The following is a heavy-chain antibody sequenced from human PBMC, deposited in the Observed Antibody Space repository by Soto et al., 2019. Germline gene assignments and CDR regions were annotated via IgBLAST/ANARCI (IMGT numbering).Heavy chain of an antibody. Sequence: QVQVVESGGGLVKPGGSLRLSCAASGFTFSDYYMSWIRQAPGKGLEWVSFISSSGDTTKYADSVKGRFTIARANANNSLYLQLNSLGAEDTAVYYCARGGVKGTTSRGQVYNWGQGTLVTVSS. CDR2: ISSSGDTT. J-gene: IGHJ4*02. V-gene: IGHV3-11*04. D-gene: IGHD1-7*01. CDR3: ARGGVKGTTSRGQVYN. CDR1: GFTFSDYY.